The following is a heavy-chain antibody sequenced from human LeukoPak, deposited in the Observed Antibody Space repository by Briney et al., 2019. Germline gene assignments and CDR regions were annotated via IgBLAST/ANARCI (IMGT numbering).Heavy chain of an antibody. CDR3: ARRGIAAAGTFDY. Sequence: SETLSPTCTVSGGSISSYYWSWIRQPPGKGLEWIGYIYYGGSTDYNPSLKSRVTISVDTSKNQFSLKLSSVTAADTAVYYCARRGIAAAGTFDYWGQGTLVTVSS. J-gene: IGHJ4*02. CDR2: IYYGGST. V-gene: IGHV4-59*08. D-gene: IGHD6-13*01. CDR1: GGSISSYY.